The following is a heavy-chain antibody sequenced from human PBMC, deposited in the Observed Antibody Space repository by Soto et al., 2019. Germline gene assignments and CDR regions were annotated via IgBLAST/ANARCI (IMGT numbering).Heavy chain of an antibody. V-gene: IGHV3-23*01. CDR1: GFTFSTYA. Sequence: EVQLLESGGGLVQPGGSLRLSCAASGFTFSTYAMSWVRQAPGKGLEWVSGISGTGGSTYYADSVKGRFTISRHNSKISLYVQRTSLSIKDTPVYYGLKAAGGGSGSYYDYWGQGTLVTVAS. CDR2: ISGTGGST. J-gene: IGHJ4*02. D-gene: IGHD3-10*01. CDR3: LKAAGGGSGSYYDY.